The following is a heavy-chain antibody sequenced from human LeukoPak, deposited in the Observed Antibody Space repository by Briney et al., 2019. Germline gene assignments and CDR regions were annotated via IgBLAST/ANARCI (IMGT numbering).Heavy chain of an antibody. CDR1: GGSISSYY. CDR2: IYYSGST. V-gene: IGHV4-59*08. Sequence: SETLSLTCTVSGGSISSYYWSWIRQPPGKGLEWIGYIYYSGSTNYNPSLKSRVTISLDTSKNQISLKLSSVTAADTAAYYCARHTTVVPPHYFDYWGQGTLVTVSS. D-gene: IGHD4-23*01. J-gene: IGHJ4*02. CDR3: ARHTTVVPPHYFDY.